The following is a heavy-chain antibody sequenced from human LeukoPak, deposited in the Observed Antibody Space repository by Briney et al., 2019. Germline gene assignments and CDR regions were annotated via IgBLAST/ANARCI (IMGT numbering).Heavy chain of an antibody. Sequence: ASVKVSCKASGYTFTSYGISWVRQAPGQGLEWMGIINPSGGSTSYAQKFQGRVTMTRDTSISTAYMGLSRLRSDDTAVYYCASSNFGDYDVYFDFWGQGTLVTVSS. CDR2: INPSGGST. CDR1: GYTFTSYG. V-gene: IGHV1-46*01. J-gene: IGHJ4*02. CDR3: ASSNFGDYDVYFDF. D-gene: IGHD4-17*01.